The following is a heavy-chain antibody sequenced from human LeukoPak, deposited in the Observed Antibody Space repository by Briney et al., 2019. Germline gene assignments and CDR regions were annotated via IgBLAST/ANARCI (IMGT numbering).Heavy chain of an antibody. CDR2: INWNSGTM. D-gene: IGHD6-19*01. J-gene: IGHJ4*02. CDR1: GFTFDDYA. CDR3: AKAVGSGWYEGFDY. Sequence: GGSLRLSCAASGFTFDDYAMHWVRQAPGKGLEWVSGINWNSGTMGYADSVKGRFTISRDNAKNSLYLQMNSLRTEDTALYYCAKAVGSGWYEGFDYWGQGTLVTVSS. V-gene: IGHV3-9*01.